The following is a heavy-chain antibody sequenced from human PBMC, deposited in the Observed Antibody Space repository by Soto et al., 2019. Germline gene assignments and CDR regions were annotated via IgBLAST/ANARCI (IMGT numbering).Heavy chain of an antibody. CDR2: IYSSGSN. D-gene: IGHD3-3*01. CDR3: ARGQRFSDWFEP. V-gene: IGHV4-4*07. Sequence: SQTLSLTCTVSGGAISTYYWTWIRQTAGKGLEGIGRIYSSGSNKYNPALQSRVTMSLATAHKQFSLRLTSVTAAYTAVYYCARGQRFSDWFEPCGKGTLVTVS. J-gene: IGHJ5*02. CDR1: GGAISTYY.